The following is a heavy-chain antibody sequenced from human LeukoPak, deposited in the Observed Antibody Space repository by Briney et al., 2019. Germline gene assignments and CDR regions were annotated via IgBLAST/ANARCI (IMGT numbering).Heavy chain of an antibody. CDR3: AREGEVRDGMDV. V-gene: IGHV1-18*01. CDR2: VSGYNGNT. J-gene: IGHJ6*02. CDR1: AYTFTSYG. D-gene: IGHD3-10*01. Sequence: ASVKVSCKASAYTFTSYGISWVRQAPGQRLEWMGWVSGYNGNTNYAQKFQGRVTMTTDTSTSTAYMELRSLRSDDTAVYYCAREGEVRDGMDVWGQGTTVTVSS.